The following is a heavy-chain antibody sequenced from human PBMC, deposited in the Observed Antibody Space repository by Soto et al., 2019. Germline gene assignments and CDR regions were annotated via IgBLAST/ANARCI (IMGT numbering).Heavy chain of an antibody. Sequence: QVQLVQSGAEVKKPGASVKVSCKASGYTFTSYGISWVRQAPGQGLEWMGWISADNGNTNYAQKLQGRVTMTTDTSTRTAYMELRSLRSDDTAVYYCARDWYCSGGRCYNCFDPWGQGTLVTVSS. CDR2: ISADNGNT. CDR1: GYTFTSYG. CDR3: ARDWYCSGGRCYNCFDP. V-gene: IGHV1-18*01. D-gene: IGHD2-15*01. J-gene: IGHJ5*02.